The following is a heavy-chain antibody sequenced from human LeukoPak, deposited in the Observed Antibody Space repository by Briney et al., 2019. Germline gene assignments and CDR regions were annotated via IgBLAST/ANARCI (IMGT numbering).Heavy chain of an antibody. D-gene: IGHD6-19*01. V-gene: IGHV4-39*07. Sequence: SETLSLTCIVSGDSTSSSSYYWGWIRQPPGKGLEWIGSVYYSGATYYNPSLKSRVIISVDTSKNQFSLTLSSVTAADTAVYYCVTSSGWYNYFVQWGQGTLVTVSS. CDR1: GDSTSSSSYY. CDR3: VTSSGWYNYFVQ. J-gene: IGHJ4*02. CDR2: VYYSGAT.